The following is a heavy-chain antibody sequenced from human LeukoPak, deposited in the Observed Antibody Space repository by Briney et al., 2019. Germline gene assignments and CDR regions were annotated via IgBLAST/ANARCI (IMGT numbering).Heavy chain of an antibody. CDR2: IYYSGST. J-gene: IGHJ4*02. CDR3: ARFIGIAVAGTIDY. CDR1: GFTFSSYA. D-gene: IGHD6-19*01. Sequence: LRLSCAASGFTFSSYAMSWVRQHPGKGLEWIGYIYYSGSTYYNPSLKSRVTISVDTSKNQFSLKLSSVTAADTAVYYCARFIGIAVAGTIDYWGQGTLVTVSS. V-gene: IGHV4-31*02.